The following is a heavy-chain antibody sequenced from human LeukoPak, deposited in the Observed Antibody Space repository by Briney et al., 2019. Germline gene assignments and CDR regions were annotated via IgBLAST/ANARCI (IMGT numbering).Heavy chain of an antibody. V-gene: IGHV4-31*03. CDR2: IYYSGST. Sequence: SETLSLTCTVSGGSISSGGYYWSWIRQHPGKGLEWIGYIYYSGSTYYNPSLKSRVTISVDTSKNQFSLKLSSVTAADTAVYYCAREPLCTSCRFFDYWGQGALVTVSS. CDR3: AREPLCTSCRFFDY. J-gene: IGHJ4*02. CDR1: GGSISSGGYY. D-gene: IGHD2-2*01.